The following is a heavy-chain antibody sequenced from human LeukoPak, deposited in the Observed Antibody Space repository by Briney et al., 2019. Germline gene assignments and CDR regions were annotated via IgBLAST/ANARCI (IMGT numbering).Heavy chain of an antibody. D-gene: IGHD3-9*01. CDR1: GFTFSTYS. J-gene: IGHJ4*02. Sequence: PGGSLRLSCAASGFTFSTYSMNWVRQAPGKGLEWISYISNTGTAMFYADSVKGRFTISRDNAKNSLYLQMSSLRAGDTAVYYCARAPLYDILTGYHPFDYWGQGTLVTVSS. CDR2: ISNTGTAM. CDR3: ARAPLYDILTGYHPFDY. V-gene: IGHV3-48*01.